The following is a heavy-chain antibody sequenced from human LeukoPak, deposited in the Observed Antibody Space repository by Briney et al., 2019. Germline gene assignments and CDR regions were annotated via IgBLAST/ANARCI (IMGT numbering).Heavy chain of an antibody. CDR2: ISSNGGST. V-gene: IGHV3-64*01. CDR1: GFTFSSYA. Sequence: PGGSLRLSCAASGFTFSSYAMHWVRQAPGKGLEYVSAISSNGGSTYYANSVKGRFTIPRDNSKNTLYLQMGSLRAEGMAVYYCARAPSTRRGVDYWGQGTLVTVSS. D-gene: IGHD3-16*01. CDR3: ARAPSTRRGVDY. J-gene: IGHJ4*02.